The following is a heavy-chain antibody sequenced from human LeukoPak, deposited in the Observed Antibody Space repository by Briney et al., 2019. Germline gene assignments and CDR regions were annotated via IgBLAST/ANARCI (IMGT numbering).Heavy chain of an antibody. CDR2: ISGSGGST. J-gene: IGHJ6*03. CDR3: AKASWELPYYYYYMDV. Sequence: GGSLRLSSAASGFTFSSYAMSWVRQAPGKGLEWVSAISGSGGSTYYADSVKGRFTISRDNSKNTLYLQMNSLRAEDTAVYYCAKASWELPYYYYYMDVWGKGTTVTVSS. V-gene: IGHV3-23*01. D-gene: IGHD1-26*01. CDR1: GFTFSSYA.